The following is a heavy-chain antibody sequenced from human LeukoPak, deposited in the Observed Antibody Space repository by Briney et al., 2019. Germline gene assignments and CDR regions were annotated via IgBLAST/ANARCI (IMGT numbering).Heavy chain of an antibody. CDR2: IYYSGST. CDR3: ARFEWLTDAFDI. D-gene: IGHD5-12*01. CDR1: GGSISSSSYY. J-gene: IGHJ3*02. Sequence: SETLSLTCTVSGGSISSSSYYWGWIRQPPGKGLEWIGSIYYSGSTYYNPSLKSRVTISVDTSKNQFSLKLSSVTAADTAVYYCARFEWLTDAFDIWGQGTMVTVSS. V-gene: IGHV4-39*01.